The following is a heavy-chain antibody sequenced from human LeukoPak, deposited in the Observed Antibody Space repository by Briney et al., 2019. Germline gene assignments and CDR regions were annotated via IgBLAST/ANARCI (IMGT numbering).Heavy chain of an antibody. CDR2: IYGGGDT. Sequence: GGSLRLSCVASGFTVSGHYMSWVRQAPGKGLEWVSVIYGGGDTHYADSVKARFTISRDNSKNTLCLQKNSLRVEDTAVYYCNRYCTHGSCYPPDFQHWGQGTLVTVSS. J-gene: IGHJ1*01. CDR3: NRYCTHGSCYPPDFQH. V-gene: IGHV3-66*01. D-gene: IGHD2-15*01. CDR1: GFTVSGHY.